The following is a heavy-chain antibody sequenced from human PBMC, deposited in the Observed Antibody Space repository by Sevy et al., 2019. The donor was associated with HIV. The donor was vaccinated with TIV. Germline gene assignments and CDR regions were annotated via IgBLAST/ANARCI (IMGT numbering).Heavy chain of an antibody. CDR2: IYTTGST. J-gene: IGHJ4*02. Sequence: SETLSLTCTVSGDSFSSSYWTWIRQPAGKGLEWIGRIYTTGSTNYNPSLKSRVTMSVDTSKNLFSLNLTSVTAADTAVYYCAREQSFYSNSFDYWGQGTLVTVSS. D-gene: IGHD4-4*01. CDR1: GDSFSSSY. V-gene: IGHV4-4*07. CDR3: AREQSFYSNSFDY.